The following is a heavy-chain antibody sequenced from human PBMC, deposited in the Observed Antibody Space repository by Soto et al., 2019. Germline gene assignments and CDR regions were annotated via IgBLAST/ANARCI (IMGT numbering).Heavy chain of an antibody. CDR2: VSKSGYT. CDR1: GFTFSNYG. CDR3: AREDSIIIPAVSDF. Sequence: LRLSCAVSGFTFSNYGINWVRQAPGKGLEWVSSVSKSGYTYYSDSVKGRFTISRDNAKNSVSLQMNTLRAEDTAVYYCAREDSIIIPAVSDFWGQGTLVTVSS. J-gene: IGHJ4*02. V-gene: IGHV3-21*01. D-gene: IGHD2-2*01.